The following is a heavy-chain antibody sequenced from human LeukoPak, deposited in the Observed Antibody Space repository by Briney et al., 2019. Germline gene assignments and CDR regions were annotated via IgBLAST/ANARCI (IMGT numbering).Heavy chain of an antibody. CDR3: ARVYSSNWFGFDY. CDR1: GYTLTGYY. J-gene: IGHJ4*02. CDR2: INPNSGGT. V-gene: IGHV1-2*02. Sequence: ASVKVSCKASGYTLTGYYMHWVRQAPGQGLEWMGWINPNSGGTNYAQKFQGRVTMTRDTSISTAYMELSRLRSDDTAMYYCARVYSSNWFGFDYWGQGTLVTVSS. D-gene: IGHD6-13*01.